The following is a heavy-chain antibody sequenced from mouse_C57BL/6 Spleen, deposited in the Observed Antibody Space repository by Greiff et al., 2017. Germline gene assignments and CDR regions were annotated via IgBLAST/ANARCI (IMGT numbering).Heavy chain of an antibody. CDR2: IIPSNGGT. CDR1: GYTFTSYW. D-gene: IGHD1-2*01. CDR3: ARHYYGSMDY. J-gene: IGHJ4*01. Sequence: QVQLQQPGTELVKSGASVKLSCKASGYTFTSYWMHWVKQRPGQGLEWVGNIIPSNGGTNYNEKFKSKATLTVDKSSSTVYMQISSLTSEDSAVYYCARHYYGSMDYWGQGTSVTVSS. V-gene: IGHV1-53*01.